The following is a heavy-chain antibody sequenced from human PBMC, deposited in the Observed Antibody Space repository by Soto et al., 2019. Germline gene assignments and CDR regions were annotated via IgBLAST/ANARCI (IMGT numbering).Heavy chain of an antibody. CDR2: IIPIFPTS. Sequence: QVQLVQSGGEVKKPGSSVTVSCKASGGTFGNSAISWVRQAPGQGLEWMGGIIPIFPTSDYAQKFQGRVTITADESTSTAYMELTSLRSEDTAVYYCARDQDRLQLGGNYYYGIDVWGQGTTVTVSS. V-gene: IGHV1-69*12. D-gene: IGHD5-12*01. CDR1: GGTFGNSA. CDR3: ARDQDRLQLGGNYYYGIDV. J-gene: IGHJ6*02.